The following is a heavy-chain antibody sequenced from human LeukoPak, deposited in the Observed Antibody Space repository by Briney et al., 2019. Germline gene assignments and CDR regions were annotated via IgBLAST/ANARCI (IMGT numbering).Heavy chain of an antibody. V-gene: IGHV5-10-1*01. CDR3: ARSGYSSSSPPRY. J-gene: IGHJ4*02. Sequence: GESLRISCKGSGYSFTSYWISWVRQMPGKSLEWMGRIDPSDSYTNYSPSFQGHVTISADKSISTAYLQWSSLKASDTAMYYCARSGYSSSSPPRYWGQGTLVTVSS. D-gene: IGHD6-13*01. CDR2: IDPSDSYT. CDR1: GYSFTSYW.